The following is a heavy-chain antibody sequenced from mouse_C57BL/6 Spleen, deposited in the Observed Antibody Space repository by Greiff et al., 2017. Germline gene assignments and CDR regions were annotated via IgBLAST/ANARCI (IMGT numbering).Heavy chain of an antibody. D-gene: IGHD1-1*01. V-gene: IGHV1-50*01. CDR3: ARGTYGRSSLVAY. J-gene: IGHJ3*01. CDR1: GYTFTSYW. Sequence: QVQLQQPGAELVKPGASVKLSCKASGYTFTSYWMPWVKQRPGQGLEWIGEIDPSDSYTNYNQKFKGKATLTVDTSSSTAYMQLSSLTSEDSAVYYCARGTYGRSSLVAYWGQGTLVTVAA. CDR2: IDPSDSYT.